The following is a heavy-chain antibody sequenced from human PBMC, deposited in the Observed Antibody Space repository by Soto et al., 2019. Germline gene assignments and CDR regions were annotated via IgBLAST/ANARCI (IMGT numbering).Heavy chain of an antibody. CDR1: GASISSGGYY. CDR3: ARVWFGESSWFDP. V-gene: IGHV4-31*03. CDR2: IYYSGST. J-gene: IGHJ5*02. Sequence: PSETLSLTCTVSGASISSGGYYWGWIRQHPGKGLEWIGYIYYSGSTYYNPSLKSRVAISVDTSKNQFSLNLSSVTAADTAVYYCARVWFGESSWFDPWGQGTLVTVSS. D-gene: IGHD3-10*01.